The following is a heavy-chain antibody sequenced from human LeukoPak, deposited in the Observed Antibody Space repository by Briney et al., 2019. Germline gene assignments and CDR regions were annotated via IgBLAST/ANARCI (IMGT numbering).Heavy chain of an antibody. CDR3: ARDLLVGAPYY. D-gene: IGHD1-26*01. J-gene: IGHJ4*02. CDR1: GYTFTSYG. Sequence: GASVKVSCKSSGYTFTSYGISWVRQAPGQGLEGMGWISAYSGNTNYAQKLQGRVTMTTDTSTSTAYMELRSLRSDDTAVYYCARDLLVGAPYYWGQGTLVTVSS. CDR2: ISAYSGNT. V-gene: IGHV1-18*01.